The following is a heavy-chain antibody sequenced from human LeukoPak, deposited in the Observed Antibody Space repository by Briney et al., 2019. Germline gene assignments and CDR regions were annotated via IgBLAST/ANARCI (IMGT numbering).Heavy chain of an antibody. J-gene: IGHJ3*02. Sequence: ASVKVSCKASGGTFSSYAISWVRQAPGQGLEWMGGIIPIFGTANYAQKFQGRVTITTDESTSTAYMELSSLRSEDTAVYYCAREPPRGNYGSGSSDAFDIWGQGTMVTVSS. V-gene: IGHV1-69*05. D-gene: IGHD3-10*01. CDR1: GGTFSSYA. CDR3: AREPPRGNYGSGSSDAFDI. CDR2: IIPIFGTA.